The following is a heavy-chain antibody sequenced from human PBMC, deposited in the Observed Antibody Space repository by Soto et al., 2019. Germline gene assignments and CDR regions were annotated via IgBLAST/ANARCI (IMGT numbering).Heavy chain of an antibody. V-gene: IGHV4-59*01. Sequence: SETLSLTCTVSGGPISTYYWSWIRQPPGKGLEWIGYFYNSGSTNYNPSLESRVTISVDTSKNQFSLKLTSVTAADTAVYYCARRPFDEFLFDYPGQGALVTLPS. CDR3: ARRPFDEFLFDY. J-gene: IGHJ4*02. D-gene: IGHD3-10*01. CDR1: GGPISTYY. CDR2: FYNSGST.